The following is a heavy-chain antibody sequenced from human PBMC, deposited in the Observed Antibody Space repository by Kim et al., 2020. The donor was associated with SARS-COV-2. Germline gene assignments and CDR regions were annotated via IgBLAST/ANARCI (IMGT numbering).Heavy chain of an antibody. J-gene: IGHJ4*02. CDR2: ET. V-gene: IGHV1-24*01. Sequence: ETNYAEKCQGRITMTEDTSTDTAYMELSSLRSEDTAVYYCATNRGYEGPYWGQGTLVTVSS. D-gene: IGHD6-13*01. CDR3: ATNRGYEGPY.